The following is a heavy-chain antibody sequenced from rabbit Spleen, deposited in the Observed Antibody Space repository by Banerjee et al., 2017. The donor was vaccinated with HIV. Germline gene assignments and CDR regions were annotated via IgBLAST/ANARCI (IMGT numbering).Heavy chain of an antibody. V-gene: IGHV1S45*01. CDR1: GFSFSSSYW. Sequence: QEQLEESGGDLVKPEGSLTLTCTASGFSFSSSYWICWVRQAPGKGLEWIACIYAGSTDNTWYASWAKGRFTISKTSSTTVTLQMTSLTAADTATYFCARKVGNDWWLNVDLWGPGTLVTVS. J-gene: IGHJ6*01. CDR2: IYAGSTDNT. D-gene: IGHD1-1*01. CDR3: ARKVGNDWWLNVDL.